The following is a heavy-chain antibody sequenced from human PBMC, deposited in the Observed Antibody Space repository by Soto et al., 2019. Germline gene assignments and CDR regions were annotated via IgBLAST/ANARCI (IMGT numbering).Heavy chain of an antibody. J-gene: IGHJ4*02. V-gene: IGHV3-30*18. D-gene: IGHD3-10*01. CDR3: AKDSRITMVREIDY. Sequence: QVQLVESGGGVVQPGRSLRLSCAASGFTFSSYGMHWVRQAPGKGLEWVAVISYAGSNKYYADSVKGRFTISRDNSKHTLYLSMKSLRDEETDVYYCAKDSRITMVREIDYWGQGTLVTVSS. CDR1: GFTFSSYG. CDR2: ISYAGSNK.